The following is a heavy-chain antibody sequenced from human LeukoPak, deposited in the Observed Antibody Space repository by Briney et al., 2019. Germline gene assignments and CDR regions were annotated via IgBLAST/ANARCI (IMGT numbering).Heavy chain of an antibody. CDR2: INPSGANT. D-gene: IGHD6-25*01. CDR3: AGGPAAANFDY. Sequence: ASVKVSCKASGYTFTSYYMHWVRQAPGQGLEWMGVINPSGANTGYAQKFQGRVTMTRDTSTSTVYMELSSLRSEDTAVYYCAGGPAAANFDYWGQGTLVTVSS. J-gene: IGHJ4*02. V-gene: IGHV1-46*01. CDR1: GYTFTSYY.